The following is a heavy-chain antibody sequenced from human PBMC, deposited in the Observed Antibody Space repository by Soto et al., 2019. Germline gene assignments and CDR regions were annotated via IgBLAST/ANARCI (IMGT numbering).Heavy chain of an antibody. J-gene: IGHJ4*02. Sequence: DVQLLESGGGLEQPGGSLRLSCEVSGFSFRSYAMSWVRQAPGKGLEWVSVISDGGDTSYYADSVKGRFTIFRDNSKNTLHLEMNRLRGEDTAIYYCARGGGPQWLATLFFDSWGRGTLVTVSS. CDR1: GFSFRSYA. CDR3: ARGGGPQWLATLFFDS. CDR2: ISDGGDTS. V-gene: IGHV3-23*01. D-gene: IGHD6-19*01.